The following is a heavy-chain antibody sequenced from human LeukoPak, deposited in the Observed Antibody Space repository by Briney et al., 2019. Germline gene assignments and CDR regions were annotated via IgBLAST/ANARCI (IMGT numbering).Heavy chain of an antibody. V-gene: IGHV4-59*01. CDR1: GGSISSYY. CDR2: IYYSGST. D-gene: IGHD2-15*01. Sequence: SETLSLTCTFSGGSISSYYWSWIRQPPGKGLEWIGYIYYSGSTKYNPSLKSRVTISVDTSKNQFSLKLRSVTAADTAVYYCARDGGDGLGYCSGGSCYSGWFDPWGQGTLVTVSS. J-gene: IGHJ5*02. CDR3: ARDGGDGLGYCSGGSCYSGWFDP.